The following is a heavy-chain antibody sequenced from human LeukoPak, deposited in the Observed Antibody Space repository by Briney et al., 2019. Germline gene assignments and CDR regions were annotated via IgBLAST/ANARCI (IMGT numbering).Heavy chain of an antibody. CDR2: IYPADSST. D-gene: IGHD2/OR15-2a*01. J-gene: IGHJ5*02. CDR1: GYGFSNYW. CDR3: ARRYYHSTEFDP. Sequence: GESLKISCKASGYGFSNYWIGWVRQLPGKGLEWVGFIYPADSSTRYSPSFQGQVTISADKSISTAYLQWSSLKASDTVMYYCARRYYHSTEFDPWGQGTLVTVSS. V-gene: IGHV5-51*01.